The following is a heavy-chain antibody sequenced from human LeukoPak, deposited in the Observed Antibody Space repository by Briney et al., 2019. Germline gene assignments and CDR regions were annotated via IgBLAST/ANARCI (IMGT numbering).Heavy chain of an antibody. CDR2: ISGSGGGT. CDR1: GFTFSSYA. V-gene: IGHV3-23*01. CDR3: AKGGGNIYYDGSGYKYYFDY. D-gene: IGHD3-22*01. Sequence: PGGSLRLSCAASGFTFSSYAMNWVRQAPGKGLEWVSAISGSGGGTYYADSVKGRFTISRDNSKNTLYLQMNSLRAEDTAVYYCAKGGGNIYYDGSGYKYYFDYWGQGTLVTVSS. J-gene: IGHJ4*02.